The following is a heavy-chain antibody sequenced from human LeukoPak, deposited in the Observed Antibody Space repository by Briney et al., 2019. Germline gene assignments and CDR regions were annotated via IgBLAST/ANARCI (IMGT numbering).Heavy chain of an antibody. V-gene: IGHV3-23*01. CDR2: ISGSGGST. CDR1: GFTFSSYA. D-gene: IGHD3-10*01. CDR3: ARVGSLWFGELSAEDYFDY. J-gene: IGHJ4*02. Sequence: PGGSLRLSCAVSGFTFSSYAMSWVRQAQGKGLEWDSAISGSGGSTYYEDSVKGGFTISRDNAKNSLYLQMNSLRAEDTAVYYCARVGSLWFGELSAEDYFDYWGQGTLVTVSS.